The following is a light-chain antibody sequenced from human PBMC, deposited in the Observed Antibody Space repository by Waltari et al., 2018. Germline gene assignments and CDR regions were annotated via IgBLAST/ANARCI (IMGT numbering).Light chain of an antibody. V-gene: IGKV1-17*03. Sequence: DIQITQSPSAISASVGDTVTLTCCPSQRISNYLAWFQQKPATLAKRLIYAASRLQNGGPSRFSGSGSGTEFTLTISNIKPEDLATYYCLQHKDLPTWTFGQGTKV. J-gene: IGKJ1*01. CDR2: AAS. CDR1: QRISNY. CDR3: LQHKDLPTWT.